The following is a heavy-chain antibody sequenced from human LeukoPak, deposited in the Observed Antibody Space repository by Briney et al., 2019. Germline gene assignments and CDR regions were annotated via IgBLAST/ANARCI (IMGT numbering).Heavy chain of an antibody. CDR3: ASSSSSSFIGYYYYYMDV. D-gene: IGHD6-13*01. CDR1: GGTFSSYA. Sequence: ASVKVSCKASGGTFSSYAISWVRQAPGQGLEWMGGIIPIFGTANYAQKFQGRVTITADKSTSTAYMELSSLRSEDTAVYYCASSSSSSFIGYYYYYMDVWGKGATVTVSS. CDR2: IIPIFGTA. J-gene: IGHJ6*03. V-gene: IGHV1-69*06.